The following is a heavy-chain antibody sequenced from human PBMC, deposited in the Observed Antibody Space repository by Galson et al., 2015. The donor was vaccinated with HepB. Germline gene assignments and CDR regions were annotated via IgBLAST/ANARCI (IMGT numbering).Heavy chain of an antibody. CDR1: GFTSNSYA. CDR3: ARGGYCSGGSCGGVLNFMDV. CDR2: IADDGSNK. V-gene: IGHV3-30-3*01. J-gene: IGHJ6*03. Sequence: SLRLSCAASGFTSNSYAMHWVRQAPGKGPEWVAIIADDGSNKYYADSVKGRFTISRDNSKNTLYLQMNSQRAEDTGVYYCARGGYCSGGSCGGVLNFMDVWGKGTTVTVSS. D-gene: IGHD2-15*01.